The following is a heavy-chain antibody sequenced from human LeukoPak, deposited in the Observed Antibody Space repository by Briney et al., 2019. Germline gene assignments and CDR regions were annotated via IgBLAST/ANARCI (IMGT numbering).Heavy chain of an antibody. CDR2: IYPGDSET. D-gene: IGHD1-26*01. V-gene: IGHV5-51*01. Sequence: GESLKISCKGSGYSFSNYWIGWVRQMPGKGLECMGIIYPGDSETKYSPSFQGQVTISADKSISTAYLQWSSLKASDTAIYYCARHFIEGATKSYFDYWGQGTLVTVSS. CDR3: ARHFIEGATKSYFDY. CDR1: GYSFSNYW. J-gene: IGHJ4*02.